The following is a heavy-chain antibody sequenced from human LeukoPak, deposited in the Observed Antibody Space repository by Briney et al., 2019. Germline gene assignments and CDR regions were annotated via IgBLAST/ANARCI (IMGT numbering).Heavy chain of an antibody. D-gene: IGHD3-22*01. CDR3: ARDRGYYYDSSGFDLHY. CDR2: INPSGGST. Sequence: ASVKVSCKASGYTFTSYYMHWLRQAPGQGLEWMGIINPSGGSTSYAQKFQGRVTMTRDMSTSTVYMELSSLRSEDTAVYYCARDRGYYYDSSGFDLHYWGQGTLVTVSS. J-gene: IGHJ4*02. V-gene: IGHV1-46*01. CDR1: GYTFTSYY.